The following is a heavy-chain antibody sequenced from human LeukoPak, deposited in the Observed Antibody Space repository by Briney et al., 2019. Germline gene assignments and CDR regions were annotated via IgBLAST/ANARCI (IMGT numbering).Heavy chain of an antibody. J-gene: IGHJ6*02. D-gene: IGHD4-17*01. Sequence: GGSLRLSCAASGFTFSSYGMHWVRQAPGKGLEWVAVIWYDGSNKCYADSVKGRFTIYRDNSKNTLYLQMNSLRAEDTAVYYCARDRAHGDYASYYYYYGMDVWGQGTTVTVSS. CDR3: ARDRAHGDYASYYYYYGMDV. CDR1: GFTFSSYG. V-gene: IGHV3-33*01. CDR2: IWYDGSNK.